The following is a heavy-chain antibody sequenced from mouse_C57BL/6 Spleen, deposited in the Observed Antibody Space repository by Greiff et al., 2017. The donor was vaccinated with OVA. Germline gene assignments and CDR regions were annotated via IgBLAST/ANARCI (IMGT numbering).Heavy chain of an antibody. D-gene: IGHD1-1*01. J-gene: IGHJ2*01. CDR1: GFTFSSYA. CDR3: ARDSTSFDY. V-gene: IGHV5-4*01. CDR2: ISDGGSYT. Sequence: EVQLVESGGGLVKPGGSLKLSCAASGFTFSSYAMSWVRQTPEKRLEWVATISDGGSYTYYPDNVKGRFTISRDNAKNNLYLQMSHLKSEDTAMYYCARDSTSFDYGGQGTTLTVSS.